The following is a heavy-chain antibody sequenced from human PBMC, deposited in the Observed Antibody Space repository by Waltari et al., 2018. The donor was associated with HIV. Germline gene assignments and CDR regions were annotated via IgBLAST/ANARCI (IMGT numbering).Heavy chain of an antibody. CDR1: GSTFTSYD. CDR2: MNPNSGNT. J-gene: IGHJ4*02. CDR3: ARGRVQVRGAMYYFDY. Sequence: QVQLVQSGAEVKKPGASVQVSCKASGSTFTSYDSNRVRQATGQGLEWMGWMNPNSGNTGYPQKFQGRVTMTRNTSISTAYMELSSLRSEDTAVYYCARGRVQVRGAMYYFDYWGQGTLVTVSS. D-gene: IGHD3-10*01. V-gene: IGHV1-8*01.